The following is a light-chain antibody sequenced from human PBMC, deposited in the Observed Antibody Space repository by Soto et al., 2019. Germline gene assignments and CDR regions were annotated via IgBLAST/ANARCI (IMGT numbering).Light chain of an antibody. CDR1: SSDTGDYNY. Sequence: QSALTQPPSASGSPGQSVTISCSGTSSDTGDYNYVSWYQQHPGKAPKLMIYEVSKRPSGVPDRFSGSKSGNTASLTVSGLQAEDEADYYCSSYAGSDTYVFGTGTKVTVL. J-gene: IGLJ1*01. CDR2: EVS. V-gene: IGLV2-8*01. CDR3: SSYAGSDTYV.